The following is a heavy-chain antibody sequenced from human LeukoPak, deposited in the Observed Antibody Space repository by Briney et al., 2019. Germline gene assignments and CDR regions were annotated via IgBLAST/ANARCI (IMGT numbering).Heavy chain of an antibody. J-gene: IGHJ4*02. Sequence: GGSLRLSCAATGFTFSSYWMHWVRQAPGKGLVWVSRINSDGSSTSYADSVKGRFTISRDNAKNTLYLQMNSLRAEDTAVYYCARRNVVGATTFFDYWGQGTLVTVSS. D-gene: IGHD1-26*01. CDR3: ARRNVVGATTFFDY. V-gene: IGHV3-74*01. CDR2: INSDGSST. CDR1: GFTFSSYW.